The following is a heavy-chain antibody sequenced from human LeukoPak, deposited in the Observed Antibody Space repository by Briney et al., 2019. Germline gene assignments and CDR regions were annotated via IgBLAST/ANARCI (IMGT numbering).Heavy chain of an antibody. J-gene: IGHJ6*03. CDR2: IKSKTDGGTT. V-gene: IGHV3-15*01. CDR3: TTADDYDFWSGYYDYYYYYYMDV. CDR1: GFTLSNAW. Sequence: GGSLRLSCAASGFTLSNAWMSWVRQAPGKGLEWVGRIKSKTDGGTTDYAAPVKGRFTISRDDSKNTLYLQMNSLKTEDTAVYYCTTADDYDFWSGYYDYYYYYYMDVWGKGTTVTVSS. D-gene: IGHD3-3*01.